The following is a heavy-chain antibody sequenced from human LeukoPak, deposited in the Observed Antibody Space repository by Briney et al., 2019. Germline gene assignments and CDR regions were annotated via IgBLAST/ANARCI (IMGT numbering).Heavy chain of an antibody. CDR1: GGSISSYY. Sequence: SETLSLTCTVSGGSISSYYWSWIRQPPGKGLEWIGYIYYSGSTNYNPSLKSRVTISVDTSKNQFSLKLSSVTAADTAVYYCARVSADGSSSWYGYFDYWGQGTLVTVSS. D-gene: IGHD6-13*01. CDR3: ARVSADGSSSWYGYFDY. CDR2: IYYSGST. J-gene: IGHJ4*02. V-gene: IGHV4-59*01.